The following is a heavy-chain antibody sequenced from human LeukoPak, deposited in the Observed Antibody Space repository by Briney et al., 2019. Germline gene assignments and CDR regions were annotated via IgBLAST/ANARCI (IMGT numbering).Heavy chain of an antibody. J-gene: IGHJ4*01. CDR2: VYYSGST. V-gene: IGHV4-39*02. CDR1: DLSMSSSDYY. CDR3: ARIRRRRTSLGSVVLTFDS. Sequence: PSETLSLTCTAPDLSMSSSDYYWGWVRQPPGEGLEWIGNVYYSGSTHYNPSLESRVTISVDESQNHLSLTLTSVIATDTAVYYCARIRRRRTSLGSVVLTFDSWGPEPWSPSHQ. D-gene: IGHD3-16*01.